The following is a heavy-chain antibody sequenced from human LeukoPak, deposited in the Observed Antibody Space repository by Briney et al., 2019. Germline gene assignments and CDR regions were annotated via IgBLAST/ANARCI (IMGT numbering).Heavy chain of an antibody. J-gene: IGHJ4*02. Sequence: GGSLRLSCAASGFTFSSYWMSWVRQAPGKGLEWVANIKQDGSEKYYVDSVKGRFTISRDNAKNLLYLQLNSLRAEDTAVYYCAKLQWEPPDHWGQGTLVTVSS. D-gene: IGHD1-26*01. CDR1: GFTFSSYW. CDR3: AKLQWEPPDH. V-gene: IGHV3-7*03. CDR2: IKQDGSEK.